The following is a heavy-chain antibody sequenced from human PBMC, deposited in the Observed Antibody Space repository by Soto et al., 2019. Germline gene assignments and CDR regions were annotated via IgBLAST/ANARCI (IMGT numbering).Heavy chain of an antibody. J-gene: IGHJ1*01. CDR2: IDPSDSYT. V-gene: IGHV5-10-1*01. Sequence: PGESLKVSCKGSGYSFTSYWISWVRQMPGKGLEWMGRIDPSDSYTNYSPSFQGHVTISADKSISTAYLQWSSLKASDTAMYYCARHIPYCAADCYHTRGQRTVVTVSS. CDR1: GYSFTSYW. D-gene: IGHD2-21*02. CDR3: ARHIPYCAADCYHT.